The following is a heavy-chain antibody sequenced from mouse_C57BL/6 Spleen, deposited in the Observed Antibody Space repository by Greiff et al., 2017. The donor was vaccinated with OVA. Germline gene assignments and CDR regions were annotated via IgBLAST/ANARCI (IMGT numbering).Heavy chain of an antibody. V-gene: IGHV1-69*01. CDR2: IDPSDSYT. J-gene: IGHJ3*01. CDR1: GYTFTSYW. Sequence: QVQLQQPGAELVMPGASVKLSCKASGYTFTSYWMHWVKQRPGQGLEWIGEIDPSDSYTNYNQKFKGKSTLTVAKSSSTAYMQLSSLTSEDSAVYYCARALYTTVVAEAYWGQGTLVTVSA. CDR3: ARALYTTVVAEAY. D-gene: IGHD1-1*01.